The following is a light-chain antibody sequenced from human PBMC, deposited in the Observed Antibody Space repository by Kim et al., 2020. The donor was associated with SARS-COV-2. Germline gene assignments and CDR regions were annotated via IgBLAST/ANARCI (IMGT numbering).Light chain of an antibody. CDR3: QQYGNSPHT. CDR2: GAS. Sequence: PGERATLSCRASQSVSSSYLAWYQQKPGQAPRLLIYGASRRATGVPDRFSGSGSGTDFTLTITRLEPEDFAVYYCQQYGNSPHTFGQGTKV. J-gene: IGKJ1*01. CDR1: QSVSSSY. V-gene: IGKV3-20*01.